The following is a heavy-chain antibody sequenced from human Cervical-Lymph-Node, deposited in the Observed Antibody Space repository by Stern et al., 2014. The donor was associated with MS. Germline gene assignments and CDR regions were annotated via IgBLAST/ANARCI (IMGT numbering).Heavy chain of an antibody. CDR3: ARDVGDSSGYYWDY. CDR2: INPNSGGT. CDR1: GYTFTGYY. D-gene: IGHD3-22*01. Sequence: QLVQSGAEVKKPGASVKVSCKASGYTFTGYYMHWVRQAPGQGLEWMGRINPNSGGTNYAQKFQGRVTMPRDTSISTAYMELSRLRSDDTAVYYCARDVGDSSGYYWDYWGQGTLVTVSS. V-gene: IGHV1-2*06. J-gene: IGHJ4*02.